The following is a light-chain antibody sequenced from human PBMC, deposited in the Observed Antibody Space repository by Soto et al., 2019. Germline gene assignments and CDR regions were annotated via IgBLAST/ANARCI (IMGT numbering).Light chain of an antibody. Sequence: DIHITQSPSTLSASVGDRVTITCRASQSISSWLAWYQQKPGKAPKLLIYDASSLESGVPSRFSGSGSGTEFTLTISSLQPDDFATYYCQQYNSYPLTFGGGTKVDIK. CDR1: QSISSW. CDR2: DAS. J-gene: IGKJ4*01. V-gene: IGKV1-5*01. CDR3: QQYNSYPLT.